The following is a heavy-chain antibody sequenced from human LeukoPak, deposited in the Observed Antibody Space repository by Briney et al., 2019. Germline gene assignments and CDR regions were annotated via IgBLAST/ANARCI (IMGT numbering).Heavy chain of an antibody. D-gene: IGHD2-15*01. CDR2: IDASGNT. CDR1: GGSLSYYY. J-gene: IGHJ4*02. Sequence: SETLSLTCTVSGGSLSYYYWTWIRQPAGKGLEWIGRIDASGNTKYTPSLRSRVTLSIATSGQQFSLKLSSVTAADTAVYFCAREGCSGGVCYFDYWGRGTLVTVSS. V-gene: IGHV4-4*07. CDR3: AREGCSGGVCYFDY.